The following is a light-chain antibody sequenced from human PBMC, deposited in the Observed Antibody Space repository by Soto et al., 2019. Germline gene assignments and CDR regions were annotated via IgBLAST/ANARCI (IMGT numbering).Light chain of an antibody. J-gene: IGKJ1*01. CDR2: KTS. V-gene: IGKV1-5*03. Sequence: DIQMTQSPSTLSASLGDRVTITCRASQGISSWLAWYQQKPGKAPKLLIYKTSILENGVPSRFSGSGSGTEFTLSISSLQPEDFAVYYCQQYGTAPWTFGQGTKVDIK. CDR1: QGISSW. CDR3: QQYGTAPWT.